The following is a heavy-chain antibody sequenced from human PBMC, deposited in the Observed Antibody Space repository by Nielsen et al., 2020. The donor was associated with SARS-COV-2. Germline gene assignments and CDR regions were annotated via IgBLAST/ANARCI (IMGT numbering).Heavy chain of an antibody. CDR3: ARDATSGWIPY. V-gene: IGHV4-4*02. CDR2: VHYSGST. Sequence: SETLSLTCAVSGGSISSSNWWSWVRQPPGKGLEWIGYVHYSGSTYYNPSLKSRVTISVDTSKNQFSLEVNSVTAADTAVYYCARDATSGWIPYWGQGTLVTVSS. D-gene: IGHD6-19*01. CDR1: GGSISSSNW. J-gene: IGHJ4*02.